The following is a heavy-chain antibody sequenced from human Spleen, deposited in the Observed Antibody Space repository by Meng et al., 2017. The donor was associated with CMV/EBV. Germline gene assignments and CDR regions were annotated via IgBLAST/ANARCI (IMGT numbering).Heavy chain of an antibody. D-gene: IGHD5-12*01. CDR3: AREIEATARYYFDY. V-gene: IGHV1-69*04. Sequence: SVKVSCKASGGTFSSYTISWVRQAPGQGLEWMGRIIPILGIANYAQKFQGRVTITADKSTSTAYMELSSLRSEDTAVYYCAREIEATARYYFDYWGQGTLVTVSS. J-gene: IGHJ4*02. CDR1: GGTFSSYT. CDR2: IIPILGIA.